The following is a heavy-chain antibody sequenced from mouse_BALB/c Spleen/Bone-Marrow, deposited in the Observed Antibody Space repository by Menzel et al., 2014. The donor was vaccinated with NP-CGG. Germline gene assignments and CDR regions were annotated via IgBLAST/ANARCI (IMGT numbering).Heavy chain of an antibody. V-gene: IGHV1-14*01. CDR1: GYTFTSYV. D-gene: IGHD2-2*01. CDR3: ARSLYGYDWYFDV. Sequence: EVQLQQSGPELVKPGASVKMSCKASGYTFTSYVMHWVKQKPGQGPEWIGNINPNNDGTYYNEKFKGQATLTSDKSSSTAYMELSSLTSEDSAVYYCARSLYGYDWYFDVWGAGTTVTVSS. CDR2: INPNNDGT. J-gene: IGHJ1*01.